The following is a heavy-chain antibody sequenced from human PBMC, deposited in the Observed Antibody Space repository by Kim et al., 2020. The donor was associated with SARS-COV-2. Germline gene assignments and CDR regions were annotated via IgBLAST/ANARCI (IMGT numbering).Heavy chain of an antibody. CDR1: GFTFSAYW. V-gene: IGHV3-74*03. J-gene: IGHJ2*01. CDR3: ARDLGVGQLMSHWYFDL. CDR2: ISSDGGDT. Sequence: GGSLRLSCAASGFTFSAYWMHWVRQAPGKGPVWVSRISSDGGDTMYADSVKGRFTMSRDNARNTLHLQMDRLSDDDTAVYFCARDLGVGQLMSHWYFDLWGRGTLVAVSS.